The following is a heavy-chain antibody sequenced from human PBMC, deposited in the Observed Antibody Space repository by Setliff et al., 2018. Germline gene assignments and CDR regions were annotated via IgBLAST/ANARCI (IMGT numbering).Heavy chain of an antibody. D-gene: IGHD1-26*01. J-gene: IGHJ4*02. Sequence: GASVKVSCKASGGTFSRYAISWVRQAPGQGLEWMGGIIPIFGTANYAQKFQGRVTITADESTSTAYMELSSLRYEDTAVYSCARVSRTIVAARGFDYWGQGTLVTVSS. CDR3: ARVSRTIVAARGFDY. V-gene: IGHV1-69*13. CDR1: GGTFSRYA. CDR2: IIPIFGTA.